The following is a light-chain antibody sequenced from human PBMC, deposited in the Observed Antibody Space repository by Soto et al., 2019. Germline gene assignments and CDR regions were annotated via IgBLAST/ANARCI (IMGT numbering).Light chain of an antibody. V-gene: IGLV1-44*01. J-gene: IGLJ1*01. Sequence: QSALTQPPSASGTPGQRVTISCSGSSSNIGSNTVNWYQQLPGTAPKLLIYSNNQRPSGVPDRFSGSKSGTSASLAICGLQSEDEADYYCAAWDDSLNGPYVFGTGTKGTVL. CDR3: AAWDDSLNGPYV. CDR1: SSNIGSNT. CDR2: SNN.